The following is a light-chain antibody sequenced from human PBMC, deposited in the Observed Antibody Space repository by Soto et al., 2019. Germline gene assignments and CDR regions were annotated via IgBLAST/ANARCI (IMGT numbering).Light chain of an antibody. V-gene: IGKV3-20*01. CDR2: GAS. CDR1: QSVSTNY. CDR3: QHYSSSPPEFT. J-gene: IGKJ3*01. Sequence: EIVLTQSPATLSLSPGERATLSCRASQSVSTNYLAWYQQRPGQAPRLLIFGASYRATGIPDRFSGSGSGTDFTLTINRLEPEDFAVYYCQHYSSSPPEFTFGPGTKVDSK.